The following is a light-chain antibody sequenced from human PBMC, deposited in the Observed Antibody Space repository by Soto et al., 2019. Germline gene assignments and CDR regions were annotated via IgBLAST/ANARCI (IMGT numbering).Light chain of an antibody. CDR1: SSDVGGYNY. CDR3: ISYTSGTTPV. J-gene: IGLJ2*01. Sequence: QSALTQPASVSGSPGQSITISCTGTSSDVGGYNYVSWYQQHPGKAPKLMIYEVSNRPSGVSNRFSGSKSGNTASLTISGLQAEDEAHYYCISYTSGTTPVFGGGTKLTVL. CDR2: EVS. V-gene: IGLV2-14*01.